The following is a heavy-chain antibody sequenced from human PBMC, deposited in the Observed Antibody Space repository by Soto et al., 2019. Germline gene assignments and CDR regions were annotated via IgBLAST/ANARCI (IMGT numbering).Heavy chain of an antibody. V-gene: IGHV1-69*13. CDR1: GGTFSSYA. Sequence: GASVKVSCKAAGGTFSSYASSWVRQAPGQGLEWMGGIIPIFGTANYAQKFQGRVTITADESTSTAYMELSSLRSEDTAVYYCARDYRTTNWFDPWGQGTLVTVSS. CDR3: ARDYRTTNWFDP. CDR2: IIPIFGTA. D-gene: IGHD1-1*01. J-gene: IGHJ5*02.